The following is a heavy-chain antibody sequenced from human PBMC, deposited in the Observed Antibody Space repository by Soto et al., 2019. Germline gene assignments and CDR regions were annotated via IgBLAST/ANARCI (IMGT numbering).Heavy chain of an antibody. Sequence: TGGSLSLSCAASGFPSSSYCMHWVRQAPGKGLEWVAVIWYDGSNKYYADSVKGRFTISRDNSKNTLYLQMNSLRAEDTAVYYCARDVGYSGRMVFDYWGQGTLVTVSS. CDR2: IWYDGSNK. J-gene: IGHJ4*02. V-gene: IGHV3-33*01. D-gene: IGHD5-12*01. CDR1: GFPSSSYC. CDR3: ARDVGYSGRMVFDY.